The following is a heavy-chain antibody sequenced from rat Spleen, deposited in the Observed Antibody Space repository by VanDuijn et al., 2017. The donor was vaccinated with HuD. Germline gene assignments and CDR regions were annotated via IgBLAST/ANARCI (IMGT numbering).Heavy chain of an antibody. J-gene: IGHJ4*01. Sequence: EVQLVESGGGLVQPGRSLKLSCAASGFTFSDYYMAWVRQAPKKGLEWVASISYEGSSTYYRGSVTGRFTISRDNAKSTLYLQMDSLRSEDTATYYCTRGYPGIPREFMDAWGQGASVTVSS. CDR2: ISYEGSST. CDR3: TRGYPGIPREFMDA. CDR1: GFTFSDYY. V-gene: IGHV5-7*01. D-gene: IGHD1-4*01.